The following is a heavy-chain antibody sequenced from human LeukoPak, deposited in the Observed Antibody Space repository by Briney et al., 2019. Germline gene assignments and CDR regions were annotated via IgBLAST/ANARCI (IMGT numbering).Heavy chain of an antibody. D-gene: IGHD6-19*01. Sequence: PGGSLSLSCVVSGFTFSDHFLDWVRQAPGKGLEWVGRSRNKAKSYTTEYAASVKGRFTISRDDSKNSLYLQMNSLKTEDTAMYYCVRVGSVAGSDYLDYWGQGTLVTVSS. CDR2: SRNKAKSYTT. CDR1: GFTFSDHF. V-gene: IGHV3-72*01. J-gene: IGHJ4*02. CDR3: VRVGSVAGSDYLDY.